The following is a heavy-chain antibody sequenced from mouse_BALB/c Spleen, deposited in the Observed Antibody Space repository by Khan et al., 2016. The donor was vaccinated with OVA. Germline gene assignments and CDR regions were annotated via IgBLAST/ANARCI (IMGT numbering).Heavy chain of an antibody. Sequence: EVQLQESGGDLVKPGGSLKLSCEASGFTFSSYGMSWVRQTPDKRLEWVATINNGGNYTYYPDSVKGRLTISRDNAKNTLYLQMSSLKSEDTAMYYCARHRFTSPAAWFAYWGQGTLVTVSA. CDR3: ARHRFTSPAAWFAY. CDR1: GFTFSSYG. D-gene: IGHD1-1*01. J-gene: IGHJ3*01. CDR2: INNGGNYT. V-gene: IGHV5-6*01.